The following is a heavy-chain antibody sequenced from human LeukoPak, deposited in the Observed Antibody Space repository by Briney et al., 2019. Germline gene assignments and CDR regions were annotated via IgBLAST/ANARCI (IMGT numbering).Heavy chain of an antibody. Sequence: GGSLRLSCAASGFTFSSYAMHWVRQAPGKGLEWVAVISYDGSNKYYADSVKGRFTIPRDNSKNTLYLQMNSLRAEDTAVYYCARSGSTRLYFDYWGQGTLVTVSS. J-gene: IGHJ4*02. CDR1: GFTFSSYA. D-gene: IGHD1-26*01. CDR2: ISYDGSNK. CDR3: ARSGSTRLYFDY. V-gene: IGHV3-30-3*01.